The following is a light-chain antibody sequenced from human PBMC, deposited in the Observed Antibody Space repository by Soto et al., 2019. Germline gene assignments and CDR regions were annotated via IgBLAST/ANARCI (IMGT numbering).Light chain of an antibody. CDR1: RSDVGGYNY. V-gene: IGLV2-14*01. Sequence: QSALTQPASVSGSPGQSITISCTGTRSDVGGYNYVYWHQQHPGKAPKLMIYDVTNRPSGVSDRFSGSKSGNTASLTISGLQAEDEADCYCSSYTSSSTYVFGAGTKVTVL. CDR2: DVT. J-gene: IGLJ1*01. CDR3: SSYTSSSTYV.